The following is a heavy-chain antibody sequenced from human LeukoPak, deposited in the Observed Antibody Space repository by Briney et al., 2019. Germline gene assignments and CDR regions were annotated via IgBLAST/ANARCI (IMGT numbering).Heavy chain of an antibody. J-gene: IGHJ4*02. CDR2: INHSGST. V-gene: IGHV4-34*01. Sequence: ETLSLTCAVYGGSFSGYYWSWIRQPPGKGLEWIGEINHSGSTNYNPSLKSRVTISVDTSKNQFSLKLSSVTAADTAVYYCARGDYSFDYWGQGTLVTVSS. CDR1: GGSFSGYY. CDR3: ARGDYSFDY.